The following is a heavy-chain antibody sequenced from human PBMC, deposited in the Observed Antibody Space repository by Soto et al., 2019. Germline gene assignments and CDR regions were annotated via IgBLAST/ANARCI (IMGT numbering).Heavy chain of an antibody. D-gene: IGHD6-13*01. J-gene: IGHJ4*02. CDR2: ISAYNGNT. CDR3: ARDLSLSYSSSWYDY. V-gene: IGHV1-18*04. CDR1: GYTFTSYG. Sequence: ASVKVSCKASGYTFTSYGISWVRQAPGQGLEWMGWISAYNGNTNYAQKLQGRVTMTTDTSTSTAYMELRSLRSDDTAVYYCARDLSLSYSSSWYDYWGQGTLVTVSS.